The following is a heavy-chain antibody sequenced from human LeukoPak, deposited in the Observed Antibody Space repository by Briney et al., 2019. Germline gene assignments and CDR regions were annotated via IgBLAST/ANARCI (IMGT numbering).Heavy chain of an antibody. D-gene: IGHD4-17*01. V-gene: IGHV4-34*01. CDR1: GGSFSGYY. CDR3: ARLCHDYGDYVFDY. Sequence: SETLSLSCAVYGGSFSGYYWSWIRQPPGKGLEWIGEINHSGSTNYNPSLKSRVTISVDTSKNQFSLKLSSVTAADTAVYYCARLCHDYGDYVFDYWGQGTLVTVSS. J-gene: IGHJ4*02. CDR2: INHSGST.